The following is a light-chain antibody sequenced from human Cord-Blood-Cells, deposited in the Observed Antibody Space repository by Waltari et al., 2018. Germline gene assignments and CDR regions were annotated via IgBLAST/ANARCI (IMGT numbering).Light chain of an antibody. J-gene: IGLJ2*01. CDR3: QVWDSSSDHPVV. CDR2: DDS. Sequence: SVLTPPPSVPGAPAKPARITRGGTNIASKREPWSQQKPGQAPVLFVYDDSDRPSGIPERFSGSNSGNTATLTISRVEAGDEADYYCQVWDSSSDHPVVFGGGTKLTVL. CDR1: NIASKR. V-gene: IGLV3-21*03.